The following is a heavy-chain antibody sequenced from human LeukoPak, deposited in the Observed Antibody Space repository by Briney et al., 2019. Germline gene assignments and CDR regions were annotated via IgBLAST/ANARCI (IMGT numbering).Heavy chain of an antibody. CDR1: GSTFSSYE. V-gene: IGHV3-48*03. CDR2: ISSSGSTI. D-gene: IGHD3-22*01. Sequence: SGGSLRLSCAASGSTFSSYEMNWVRQAPGKGLEWVSHISSSGSTIYYADSVKGRFTISRDNAKNSLYLQMNSLRAEDTAVYYCATDYYDSPTWGQGTMVTVSS. J-gene: IGHJ3*01. CDR3: ATDYYDSPT.